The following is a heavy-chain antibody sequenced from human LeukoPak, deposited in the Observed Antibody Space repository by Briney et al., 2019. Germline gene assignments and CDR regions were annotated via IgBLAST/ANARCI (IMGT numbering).Heavy chain of an antibody. CDR3: AREGSSSWIDY. D-gene: IGHD2-2*01. Sequence: GGSLRLSCAASGFTFSDYYMSWIRQAPGKGLEWISTITSSGSTRYYADSVKVRFTISRDNANNSVYLQMNSLRADDTAVYYCAREGSSSWIDYWGQGTLVTVSS. CDR1: GFTFSDYY. J-gene: IGHJ4*02. CDR2: ITSSGSTR. V-gene: IGHV3-11*01.